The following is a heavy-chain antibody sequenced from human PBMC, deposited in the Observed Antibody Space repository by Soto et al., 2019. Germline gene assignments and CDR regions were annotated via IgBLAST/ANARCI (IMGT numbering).Heavy chain of an antibody. CDR1: GGSISSSSYY. CDR3: XRRVGRDGYKNLNWFDP. Sequence: SETLSLTCTVSGGSISSSSYYWGWIRQPPGKGLEWIGSIYYSGSTYYNPSLKSRVTISVDTSKNQFSLKLSSVTAADTAVYYCXRRVGRDGYKNLNWFDPWGQGTLVTVSS. CDR2: IYYSGST. D-gene: IGHD5-12*01. J-gene: IGHJ5*02. V-gene: IGHV4-39*01.